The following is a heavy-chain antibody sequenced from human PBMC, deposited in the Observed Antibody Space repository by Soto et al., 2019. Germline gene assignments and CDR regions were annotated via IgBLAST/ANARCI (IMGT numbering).Heavy chain of an antibody. CDR3: ARDGSGYSSGWLKGYFQH. V-gene: IGHV3-33*01. J-gene: IGHJ1*01. D-gene: IGHD6-19*01. CDR2: IWYDGSNK. Sequence: GGSLRLSCAASGFTFSSYGMHWVRQAPGKGLEWVAVIWYDGSNKYYADSVKGRFTISRDNSKNTLYLQMNSLRAEDTAVYYCARDGSGYSSGWLKGYFQHWGQGTLVTVSS. CDR1: GFTFSSYG.